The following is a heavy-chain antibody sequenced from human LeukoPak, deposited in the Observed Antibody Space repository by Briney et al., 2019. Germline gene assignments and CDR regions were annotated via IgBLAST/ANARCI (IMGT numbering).Heavy chain of an antibody. D-gene: IGHD3-9*01. Sequence: GGSLRLSCAASGFTFSSYSVNWVRQAPGKGLEWVSSISSSSSYIYYADSVKGRFTISRDNAKNSLYLQMNSLRAEDTAVYYCAREVGILTASDDYWGQGTLVTVSS. CDR1: GFTFSSYS. J-gene: IGHJ4*02. CDR2: ISSSSSYI. CDR3: AREVGILTASDDY. V-gene: IGHV3-21*01.